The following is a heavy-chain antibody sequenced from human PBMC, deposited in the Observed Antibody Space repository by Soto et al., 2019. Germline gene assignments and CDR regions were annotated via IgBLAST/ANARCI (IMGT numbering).Heavy chain of an antibody. V-gene: IGHV3-30*03. CDR1: GFTFSRNG. CDR3: ARWVGGSMSDNSGKYDS. CDR2: VSYDGSKK. Sequence: QVQLVESGGGVVQPGTSLRLTCADSGFTFSRNGMHWVRQAPGKGLEWVALVSYDGSKKYYVDSVKGRFTISRVNSENTLYLQMNSLRAEDTTVYYCARWVGGSMSDNSGKYDSWGQGTLVTVSS. J-gene: IGHJ5*01. D-gene: IGHD3-22*01.